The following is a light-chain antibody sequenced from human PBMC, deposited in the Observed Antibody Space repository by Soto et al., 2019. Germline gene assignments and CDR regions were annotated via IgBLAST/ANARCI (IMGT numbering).Light chain of an antibody. CDR3: SSYAGSNVV. Sequence: QSVLTQPPSASGSPGQSVTISCTGTSSEVGGYNYVSWYQHHPGKAPKLMIYEVSKRPSGVPDRFSGSKSGNTASLTVSGLQAEDEADYYCSSYAGSNVVFGTGTKVTVL. CDR2: EVS. J-gene: IGLJ1*01. CDR1: SSEVGGYNY. V-gene: IGLV2-8*01.